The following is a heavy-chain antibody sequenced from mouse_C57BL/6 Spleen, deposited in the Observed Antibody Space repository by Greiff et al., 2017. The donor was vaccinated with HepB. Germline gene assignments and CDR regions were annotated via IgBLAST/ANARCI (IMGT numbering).Heavy chain of an antibody. CDR1: GYTFTDYY. Sequence: VQLQQSGPELVKPGASVKISCKASGYTFTDYYMNWVKQSHGKSLEWIGDINPNNGGTSYNQKFKGKATLTVDKSSSTAYMELRSLTSEDSAVYYCARGDYGSSYEFAYWGQGTLVTVSA. J-gene: IGHJ3*01. CDR3: ARGDYGSSYEFAY. CDR2: INPNNGGT. V-gene: IGHV1-26*01. D-gene: IGHD1-1*01.